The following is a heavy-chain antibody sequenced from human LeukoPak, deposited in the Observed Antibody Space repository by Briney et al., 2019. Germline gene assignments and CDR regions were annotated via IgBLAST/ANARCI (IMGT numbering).Heavy chain of an antibody. CDR1: GGSISSGGYY. CDR2: IYYSGST. D-gene: IGHD2-21*01. V-gene: IGHV4-31*03. J-gene: IGHJ6*02. CDR3: ARVPWGTVVIGSYYYYGMDV. Sequence: SETLSLTCTVSGGSISSGGYYWSWIRQHPGKGLEWIGYIYYSGSTYYNPSLKSRVTISVDTSKNQFSLKLSSVTAADTAVYYCARVPWGTVVIGSYYYYGMDVWGQGTTVTVSS.